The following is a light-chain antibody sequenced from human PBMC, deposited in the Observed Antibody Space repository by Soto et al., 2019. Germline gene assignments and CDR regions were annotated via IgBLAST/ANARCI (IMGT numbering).Light chain of an antibody. CDR1: QSVTSGY. J-gene: IGKJ1*01. Sequence: ENVLTQSPGTLSLSPGDRATLSCRASQSVTSGYLAWYQQKPGQAPRLLIFGASSRATGIPDRFSGSGSGTDFTLTISRLEPEDVAVYYCQQYGSSPLTFGQGTKVDI. CDR2: GAS. V-gene: IGKV3-20*01. CDR3: QQYGSSPLT.